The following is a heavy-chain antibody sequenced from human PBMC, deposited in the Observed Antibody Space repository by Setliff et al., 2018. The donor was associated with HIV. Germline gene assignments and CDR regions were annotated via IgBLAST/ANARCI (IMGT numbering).Heavy chain of an antibody. J-gene: IGHJ6*03. V-gene: IGHV4-61*02. CDR1: GGSISSGSYY. CDR2: IYTSGST. D-gene: IGHD6-13*01. Sequence: PSETLSLTCTVSGGSISSGSYYWSWIRQPAGKGPEWIGRIYTSGSTNYNPSLKSRVTISVDTSRNQVSLRLSSVTVADTGVYYCARHRDPPGSRWIYYYYYMDLWGEGTTVTVSS. CDR3: ARHRDPPGSRWIYYYYYMDL.